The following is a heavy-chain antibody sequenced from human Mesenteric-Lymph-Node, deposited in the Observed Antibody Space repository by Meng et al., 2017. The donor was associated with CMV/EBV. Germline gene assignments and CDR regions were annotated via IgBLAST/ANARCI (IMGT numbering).Heavy chain of an antibody. V-gene: IGHV4-59*01. CDR2: IYYTGST. CDR1: DGSRRSYY. D-gene: IGHD2-21*01. J-gene: IGHJ4*02. Sequence: SETLSLTCSVSDGSRRSYYWSWIRQPPGKGLEWVGSIYYTGSTSYNPSLKSRVTISVDTSKNQFSLKLSSVTAADTAVYYCARAICGGDCFSWMYYFDYWGQGTLVTVSS. CDR3: ARAICGGDCFSWMYYFDY.